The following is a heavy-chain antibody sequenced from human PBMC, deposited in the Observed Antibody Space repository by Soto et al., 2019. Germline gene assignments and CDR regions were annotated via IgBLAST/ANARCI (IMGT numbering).Heavy chain of an antibody. D-gene: IGHD3-10*01. V-gene: IGHV1-69*02. Sequence: QVQLVQSGAEVKKPGSSVRVSCSASEGTFNRYTINWVRQAPGQRLEWVGRVNPIVGMSTSASKFQGRVSTFAAKSTRTAYMALTSLKFGDTAVYYCATTYGSGSAHFDSWGQGTLVTVS. CDR2: VNPIVGMS. J-gene: IGHJ4*02. CDR1: EGTFNRYT. CDR3: ATTYGSGSAHFDS.